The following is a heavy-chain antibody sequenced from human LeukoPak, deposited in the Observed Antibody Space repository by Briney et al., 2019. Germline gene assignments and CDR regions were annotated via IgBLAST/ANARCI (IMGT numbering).Heavy chain of an antibody. CDR3: ARWKVFTNYYYYYMDV. CDR1: GFTFSSYW. D-gene: IGHD1-1*01. CDR2: INSDGSST. J-gene: IGHJ6*03. Sequence: GGSLRLSCAASGFTFSSYWMHWVRQAPGEGLVWVSRINSDGSSTTYADSVKGRFTISRDNAKNTLYLQMNSLRAEDTAVYYCARWKVFTNYYYYYMDVWGKGTTVTISS. V-gene: IGHV3-74*01.